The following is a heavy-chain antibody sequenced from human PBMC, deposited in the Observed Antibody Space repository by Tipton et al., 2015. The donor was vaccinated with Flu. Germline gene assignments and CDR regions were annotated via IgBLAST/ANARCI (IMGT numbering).Heavy chain of an antibody. CDR3: ARRDYSNYVSDPKSWFDP. Sequence: LRLSCAVSGDSISSDFYWAWIRQFPGKGLEWIGTVSRTGSTIYNPSLKSRVTISIDTSKNQFSLNMRSVTAADMAVYYCARRDYSNYVSDPKSWFDPWGQGTLVNVYS. J-gene: IGHJ5*02. V-gene: IGHV4-38-2*01. D-gene: IGHD4-11*01. CDR2: VSRTGST. CDR1: GDSISSDFY.